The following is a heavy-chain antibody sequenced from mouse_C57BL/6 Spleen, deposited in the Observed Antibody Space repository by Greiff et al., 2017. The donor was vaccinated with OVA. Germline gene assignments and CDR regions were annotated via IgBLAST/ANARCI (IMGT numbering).Heavy chain of an antibody. CDR2: INPSNGGT. J-gene: IGHJ4*01. Sequence: QVQLQQPGTELVKPGASVKLSCKASGYTFTSYWMHWVKQRPGQGLEWIGNINPSNGGTNYNEKFKSKATLTVDKSSSTAYMQLSSLTSEDSAVYNCAREEIYYYGSSPFAMDYWGQGTSVTVSS. CDR1: GYTFTSYW. D-gene: IGHD1-1*01. CDR3: AREEIYYYGSSPFAMDY. V-gene: IGHV1-53*01.